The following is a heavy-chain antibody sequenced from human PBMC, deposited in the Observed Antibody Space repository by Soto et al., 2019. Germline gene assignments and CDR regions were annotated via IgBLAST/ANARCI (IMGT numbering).Heavy chain of an antibody. CDR3: ASILAARSSGSDY. J-gene: IGHJ4*02. D-gene: IGHD6-6*01. V-gene: IGHV4-34*01. Sequence: XETLSLTCAVYGGSFSGYYWNWIRQPPGKGLEWIGEINHSGSTNYNPSLKSRVTISVDTSKNQFSLKLSSVTAADTAVYYCASILAARSSGSDYWGQGTLVTVSS. CDR1: GGSFSGYY. CDR2: INHSGST.